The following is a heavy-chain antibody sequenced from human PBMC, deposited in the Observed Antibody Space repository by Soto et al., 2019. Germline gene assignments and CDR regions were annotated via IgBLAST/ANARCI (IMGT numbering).Heavy chain of an antibody. Sequence: GGSLRLSCAVSGFTFRRNWMHWVRQAPGKGLAWVSCINSDVSGTSYADSVKGRFTISRDNAKNTLYLQMNSLRAEDTAVYYCVITPGYWGQGTLVTVSS. CDR3: VITPGY. V-gene: IGHV3-74*01. CDR1: GFTFRRNW. D-gene: IGHD1-20*01. J-gene: IGHJ4*02. CDR2: INSDVSGT.